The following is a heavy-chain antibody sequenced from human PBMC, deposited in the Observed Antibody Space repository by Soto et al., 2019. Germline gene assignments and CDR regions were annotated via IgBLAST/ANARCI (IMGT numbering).Heavy chain of an antibody. V-gene: IGHV4-59*01. J-gene: IGHJ6*02. CDR3: ARAGYYGSGSYYDYRMDV. Sequence: SETLSLTCTVSGGSISSYYWSWIRQPPGKGLEWIGYIYYSGSTNYNPSLKSRVTISVDTSKNQFSLKLSSVTAADTAVYYCARAGYYGSGSYYDYRMDVWGQGTTVTVSS. CDR1: GGSISSYY. D-gene: IGHD3-10*01. CDR2: IYYSGST.